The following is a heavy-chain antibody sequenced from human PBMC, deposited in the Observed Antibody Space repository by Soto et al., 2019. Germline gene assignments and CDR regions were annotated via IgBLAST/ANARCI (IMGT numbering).Heavy chain of an antibody. V-gene: IGHV3-30*18. CDR1: GFTFSSYG. D-gene: IGHD5-12*01. CDR3: AKDQSVATTKGNGMDV. Sequence: GSLRLSCAASGFTFSSYGMHWVRQAPGKGLEWVAVISYDGSNKYYADSVKGRFTISRDNSKNTLYLQMNSLRGEDTAVYYCAKDQSVATTKGNGMDVWGQGTTVTVSS. J-gene: IGHJ6*02. CDR2: ISYDGSNK.